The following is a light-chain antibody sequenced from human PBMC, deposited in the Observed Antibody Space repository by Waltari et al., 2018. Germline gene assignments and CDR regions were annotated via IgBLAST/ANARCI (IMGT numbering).Light chain of an antibody. CDR1: SSYVDDYKF. CDR2: DVT. J-gene: IGLJ3*02. CDR3: CSYAGRHTNWV. Sequence: QSALTPPSPVSGPARVSGTSACNGISSYVDDYKFAYWYQHSPGKASKLIIYDVTHRPSGGPDRFSGSKSGTTASLTISWLQAEDEADYYCCSYAGRHTNWVFGGGTKLTVL. V-gene: IGLV2-11*01.